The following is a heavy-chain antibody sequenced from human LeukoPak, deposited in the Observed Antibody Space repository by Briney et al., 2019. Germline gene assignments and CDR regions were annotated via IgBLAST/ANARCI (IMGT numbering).Heavy chain of an antibody. V-gene: IGHV4-4*07. CDR3: ARVSVGVDYFDY. J-gene: IGHJ4*02. D-gene: IGHD3-10*01. CDR1: GGPISGYY. CDR2: IYTDGGT. Sequence: MTSETLSLTCSASGGPISGYYWNWIRQPAGKGLEWIGRIYTDGGTLYNPSLKSRVTMSVDTSKNQFSLKLTSVTAADTAVYYCARVSVGVDYFDYWGQGSLVTVSS.